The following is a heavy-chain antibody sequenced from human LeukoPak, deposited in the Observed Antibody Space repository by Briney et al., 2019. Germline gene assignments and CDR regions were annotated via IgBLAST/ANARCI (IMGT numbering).Heavy chain of an antibody. V-gene: IGHV4-59*01. CDR2: VYYIDNT. D-gene: IGHD4-23*01. J-gene: IGHJ4*02. CDR1: GGSISRYY. CDR3: ARALRGNLALMY. Sequence: PSETLSLTCTVSGGSISRYYWSWIRQPPGKGLEWIGSVYYIDNTNYNPSVESRVTISVDTCNNQFSLKLTSVTAADAAIYFCARALRGNLALMYWGQGALVTVSS.